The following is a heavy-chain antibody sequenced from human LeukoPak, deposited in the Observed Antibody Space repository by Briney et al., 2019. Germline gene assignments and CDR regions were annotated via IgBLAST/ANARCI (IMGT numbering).Heavy chain of an antibody. CDR3: ARDLRWFGSNDAFDI. D-gene: IGHD3-10*01. Sequence: SETLSLTCTVSGGSINSYYWSWIRQPPGKGLEWIGYIYYSGNPNYNTSLKSRVTISVDTSKNQFSLKLSSVTAADTAVYYCARDLRWFGSNDAFDIWGQGTMVTVSS. V-gene: IGHV4-59*01. J-gene: IGHJ3*02. CDR1: GGSINSYY. CDR2: IYYSGNP.